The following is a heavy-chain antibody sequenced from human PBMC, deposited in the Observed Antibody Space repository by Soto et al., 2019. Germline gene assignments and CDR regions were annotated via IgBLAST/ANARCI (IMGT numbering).Heavy chain of an antibody. CDR2: INDRGST. V-gene: IGHV4-30-2*01. J-gene: IGHJ5*02. Sequence: PPETLSLACTVYSGSISSGCYCWNWLRQQPGKGRKGMVYINDRGSTYQNKSHRSRITISVDSTKTQFSLRLTSVTAADTAVYYSGRGAYSIAPPPSVSGIDPWGQGTLVTVSS. D-gene: IGHD2-8*01. CDR1: SGSISSGCYC. CDR3: GRGAYSIAPPPSVSGIDP.